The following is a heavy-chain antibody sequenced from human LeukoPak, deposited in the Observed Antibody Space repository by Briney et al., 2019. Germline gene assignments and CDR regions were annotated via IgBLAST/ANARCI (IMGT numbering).Heavy chain of an antibody. CDR3: ARSVAGNTIFGVVISMDV. CDR2: IYYSGST. Sequence: SETLSLTCAVYGGSISSYYWSWIRQPPGKGLEWIGYIYYSGSTNYNPSLKSRVTISVDTSKNQFSLRPSSVTAADTAVYYCARSVAGNTIFGVVISMDVWGQGTTVTVSS. D-gene: IGHD3-3*01. CDR1: GGSISSYY. V-gene: IGHV4-59*01. J-gene: IGHJ6*02.